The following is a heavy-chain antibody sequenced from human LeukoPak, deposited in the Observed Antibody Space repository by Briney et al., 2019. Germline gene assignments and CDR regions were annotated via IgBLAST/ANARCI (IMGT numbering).Heavy chain of an antibody. V-gene: IGHV1-2*02. J-gene: IGHJ4*02. Sequence: ASVKVSCKASGYTFTGYYMHWVRQAPGQGLEWMGWSNPNSGGTNYAQKFQGRVTMTRDTSISTAYMELSRLRSDDTAVYYCARVGYSSGWSRQQSTFDYWGQGTLVTVSS. CDR2: SNPNSGGT. D-gene: IGHD6-19*01. CDR3: ARVGYSSGWSRQQSTFDY. CDR1: GYTFTGYY.